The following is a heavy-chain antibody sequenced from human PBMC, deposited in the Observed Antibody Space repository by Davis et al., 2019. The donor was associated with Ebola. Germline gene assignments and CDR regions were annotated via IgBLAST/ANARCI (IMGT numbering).Heavy chain of an antibody. Sequence: ASVKVSCKASRYTFTSYGISWVRQAPGQGLEWMGWISAYTGNTNYARKLQGRVTMTTDTSTSTAYMELRSLRSDDTAVYYCARDNRDIVVVPAAIALVKPYYDYYYYGMDVWGQGTTVTVSS. CDR1: RYTFTSYG. D-gene: IGHD2-2*01. CDR2: ISAYTGNT. J-gene: IGHJ6*02. CDR3: ARDNRDIVVVPAAIALVKPYYDYYYYGMDV. V-gene: IGHV1-18*01.